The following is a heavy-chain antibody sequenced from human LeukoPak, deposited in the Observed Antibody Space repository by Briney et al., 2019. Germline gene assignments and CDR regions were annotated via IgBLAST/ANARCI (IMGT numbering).Heavy chain of an antibody. Sequence: GGFLRLSCAASGFTFSSYGMSWVRQAPGKGLEWVSAMSGSGGSTYYADSVKGRFTISRDNSRNTMYLQMNSLRVEDAAVYYCAKAPVTSCRGAFCYPFDSWGQGTLVTVSS. CDR3: AKAPVTSCRGAFCYPFDS. V-gene: IGHV3-23*01. CDR1: GFTFSSYG. CDR2: MSGSGGST. J-gene: IGHJ4*02. D-gene: IGHD2-15*01.